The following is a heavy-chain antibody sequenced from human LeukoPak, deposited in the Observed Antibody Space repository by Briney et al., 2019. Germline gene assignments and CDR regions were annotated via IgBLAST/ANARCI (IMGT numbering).Heavy chain of an antibody. CDR3: ARCHSSSWYGWFDP. D-gene: IGHD6-13*01. CDR1: GGSFSGYY. J-gene: IGHJ5*02. Sequence: PSETLSLTCAVYGGSFSGYYWSWIRQPPGKGLEWIGEINHSGSTNYNPSLKSRVTISVDTSKNQFSLKLSSVTAADTAVYYCARCHSSSWYGWFDPWGQGTLVTVSS. V-gene: IGHV4-34*01. CDR2: INHSGST.